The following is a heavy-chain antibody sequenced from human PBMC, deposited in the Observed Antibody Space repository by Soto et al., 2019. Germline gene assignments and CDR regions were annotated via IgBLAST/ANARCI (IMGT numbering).Heavy chain of an antibody. CDR1: GFTFDDYT. CDR2: ISWDGGST. D-gene: IGHD3-22*01. J-gene: IGHJ4*02. V-gene: IGHV3-43*01. Sequence: EVQLVESGGVVVQPGGSLRLSCAASGFTFDDYTMHWVRQAPGKGLEWVSLISWDGGSTYYADSVKGRFTISRDNSKNFLYLEMNSLRTEDTALYYCAKDIRNSFYDSSGYDYWGQGTLVTVSS. CDR3: AKDIRNSFYDSSGYDY.